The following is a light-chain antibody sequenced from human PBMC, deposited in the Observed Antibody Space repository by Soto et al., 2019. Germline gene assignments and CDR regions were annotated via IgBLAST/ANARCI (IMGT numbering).Light chain of an antibody. J-gene: IGLJ2*01. V-gene: IGLV2-14*01. Sequence: QSALTQPASVSGSPGQSITISCTGTSSDIGVYKYVSWYQQHPGKAPNLMIYEVSNRPSGVSNRFSGSKSGNTASLTISGLPAEDEADYYCSSYTSSSTVVFGGGTQLTVL. CDR2: EVS. CDR1: SSDIGVYKY. CDR3: SSYTSSSTVV.